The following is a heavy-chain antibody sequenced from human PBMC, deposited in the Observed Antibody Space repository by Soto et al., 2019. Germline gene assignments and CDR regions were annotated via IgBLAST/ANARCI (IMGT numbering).Heavy chain of an antibody. CDR2: ISASNGNT. Sequence: QVQLVQSGAEVKNSGASVKVSCKASGYTFTSYGFSWVRQAPGQGLEWMGWISASNGNTNYAQKLQGRVTMTTDTSTGTAYMELRSLRSDDTATYYCAKDGIRKDDYWGQGTVVTVSS. CDR3: AKDGIRKDDY. V-gene: IGHV1-18*01. CDR1: GYTFTSYG. J-gene: IGHJ4*02.